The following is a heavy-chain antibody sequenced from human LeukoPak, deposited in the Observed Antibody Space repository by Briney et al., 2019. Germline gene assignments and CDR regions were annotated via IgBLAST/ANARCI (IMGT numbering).Heavy chain of an antibody. V-gene: IGHV4-38-2*02. CDR2: IYHSGST. D-gene: IGHD1-1*01. CDR1: GYSISSGYY. CDR3: ARETTGTTFFDY. Sequence: SETLSLTCTVSGYSISSGYYWGWIRQPPGKGLEWIGSIYHSGSTYYNPSPKSRVTISVDTSKNQFSLKLSSVTAADTAVYYCARETTGTTFFDYWGQGTLVTVSS. J-gene: IGHJ4*02.